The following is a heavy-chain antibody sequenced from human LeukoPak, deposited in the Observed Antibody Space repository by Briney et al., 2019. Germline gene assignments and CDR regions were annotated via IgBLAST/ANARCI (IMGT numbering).Heavy chain of an antibody. J-gene: IGHJ3*02. CDR2: ISGSGGST. D-gene: IGHD6-13*01. CDR3: AKVRKYSSSSDAFDI. CDR1: GFTFSSYA. V-gene: IGHV3-23*01. Sequence: GGSLRLSCAASGFTFSSYAMSWVRQAPGKGLEWVLAISGSGGSTYYADSVKGRFTISRDNSKNTLYLQMNSLRAEDTAVYYCAKVRKYSSSSDAFDIWGQGTVVTVSS.